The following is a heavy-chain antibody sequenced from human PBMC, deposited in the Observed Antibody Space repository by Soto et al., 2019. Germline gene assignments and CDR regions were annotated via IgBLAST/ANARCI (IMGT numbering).Heavy chain of an antibody. J-gene: IGHJ4*02. CDR1: GFTFSDYY. V-gene: IGHV3-11*01. CDR3: ASLYSGYDFSFYY. Sequence: GGSLRLSCAASGFTFSDYYMSWIRQAPGKGLEWVSYISSSGSTIYYADSVKGRFTISRDNAKNQFSLKLSSVTAADTAVYYCASLYSGYDFSFYYWGQGTLVTVSS. CDR2: ISSSGSTI. D-gene: IGHD5-12*01.